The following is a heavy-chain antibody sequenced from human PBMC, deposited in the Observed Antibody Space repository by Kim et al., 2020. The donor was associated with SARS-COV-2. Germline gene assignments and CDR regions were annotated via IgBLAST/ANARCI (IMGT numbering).Heavy chain of an antibody. CDR1: GGSISSSSYY. CDR2: IYYSGST. V-gene: IGHV4-39*01. Sequence: SETLSLTCTVSGGSISSSSYYWGWIRQPPGKGLEWIGSIYYSGSTYYNPYHKSRVTISVDTSKNQFSLKLSSVTAADTAVYYCARVSETGWLQSKPPQDFDYWGQGTLVTVSS. J-gene: IGHJ4*02. D-gene: IGHD5-12*01. CDR3: ARVSETGWLQSKPPQDFDY.